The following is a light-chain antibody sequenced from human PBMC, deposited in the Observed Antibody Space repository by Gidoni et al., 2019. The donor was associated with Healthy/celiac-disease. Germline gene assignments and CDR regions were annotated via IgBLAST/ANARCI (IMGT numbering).Light chain of an antibody. CDR2: AAS. J-gene: IGKJ1*01. V-gene: IGKV1-39*01. Sequence: SCYSGAVGDRVTITCRASQSISSYLHWYQQKPGKAPKLLIYAASSLESGVPSRFSGSGSGTDFTLNISSLQPEDFATYYCQQSYSTPWTFGQGTKVEIK. CDR1: QSISSY. CDR3: QQSYSTPWT.